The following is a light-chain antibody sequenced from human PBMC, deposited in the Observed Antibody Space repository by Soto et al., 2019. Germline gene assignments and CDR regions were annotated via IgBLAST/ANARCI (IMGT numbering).Light chain of an antibody. J-gene: IGKJ4*01. CDR1: ENVGTN. V-gene: IGKV3D-15*01. CDR3: QQYNNLGLS. CDR2: GSS. Sequence: IVMTQSQATLSVSPGEGVTLSCRASENVGTNLAWYQQKPGQAPRLLMYGSSTRATGIPATFSGSGSGTEFTLTISSLQYEESAVYYCQQYNNLGLSFGGGTKVEIK.